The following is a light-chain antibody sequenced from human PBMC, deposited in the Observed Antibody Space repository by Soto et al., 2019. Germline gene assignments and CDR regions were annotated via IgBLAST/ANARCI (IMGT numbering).Light chain of an antibody. V-gene: IGKV3-11*01. Sequence: ENVLTQSPATLSLSPGEGATLSCRASESVGSDLAWYQQKPGQPPRLLIYDVSGRATGVPARFSGSGSETDFTLTISSLEPEDFAVYYCQQRDSWPLTFGGGTKVEIK. CDR2: DVS. CDR1: ESVGSD. J-gene: IGKJ4*01. CDR3: QQRDSWPLT.